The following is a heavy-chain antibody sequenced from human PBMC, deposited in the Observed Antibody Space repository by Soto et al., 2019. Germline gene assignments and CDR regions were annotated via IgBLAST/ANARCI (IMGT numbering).Heavy chain of an antibody. D-gene: IGHD1-1*01. CDR3: VKHRTVTTTLAIDYYGMDV. CDR2: FYYSGDS. Sequence: QLQLQESGPGLVKPSETLSLTCTVSGGSITTGHYYWAWIRQSPGKGLEWIGSFYYSGDSYYNPSRKSRATMSVDTTDNQFCLELRSVTAADTSVYFCVKHRTVTTTLAIDYYGMDVWGQGTTVTVAS. J-gene: IGHJ6*02. CDR1: GGSITTGHYY. V-gene: IGHV4-39*01.